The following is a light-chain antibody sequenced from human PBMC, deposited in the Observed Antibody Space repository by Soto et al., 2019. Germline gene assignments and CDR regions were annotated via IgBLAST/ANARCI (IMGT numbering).Light chain of an antibody. Sequence: QSVLTQPASVSGSPGQSITLSCTGTSSDVGAYSYVSWYQQHPGKAPKLMIYDVNDRPSGVSNRFSGSKSGNTASLTISGLQAEDEADYYCTSYTISNTYVFGTGTRSPS. CDR1: SSDVGAYSY. J-gene: IGLJ1*01. V-gene: IGLV2-14*01. CDR2: DVN. CDR3: TSYTISNTYV.